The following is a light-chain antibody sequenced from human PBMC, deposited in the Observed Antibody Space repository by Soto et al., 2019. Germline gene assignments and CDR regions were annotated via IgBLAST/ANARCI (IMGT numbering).Light chain of an antibody. CDR1: TGAVTSGHY. Sequence: QAVVTQEPSLTVSPGGTVTLTCGSITGAVTSGHYPYWFQQKPGQAPRTLIYDTSNKHSWTPARFSGSLLGGKAALTLSGAQPEDEAAYYCLLSYSDARSVVFGGGTKLTVL. J-gene: IGLJ2*01. CDR2: DTS. CDR3: LLSYSDARSVV. V-gene: IGLV7-46*01.